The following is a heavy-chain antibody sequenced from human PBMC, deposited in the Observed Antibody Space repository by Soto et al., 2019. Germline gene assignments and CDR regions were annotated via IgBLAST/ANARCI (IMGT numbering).Heavy chain of an antibody. V-gene: IGHV4-34*01. CDR2: INHSGST. J-gene: IGHJ4*02. D-gene: IGHD5-12*01. CDR3: AEIYYSGYDLFGFDY. Sequence: SETLSLTCAVYGGSFSGYYWSWIRQPPGKGLEWIGEINHSGSTNYNPSLKSRVTISVDTSKNQFSLKLSSVTAADTAVYYCAEIYYSGYDLFGFDYWGQGTLVTVSS. CDR1: GGSFSGYY.